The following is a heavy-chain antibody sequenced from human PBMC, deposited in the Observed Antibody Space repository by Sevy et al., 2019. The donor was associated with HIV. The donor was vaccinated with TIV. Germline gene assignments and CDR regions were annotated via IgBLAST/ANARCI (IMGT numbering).Heavy chain of an antibody. CDR3: AKGQTAMVRGVIPTGMDV. J-gene: IGHJ6*02. CDR2: ISGSGGST. D-gene: IGHD3-10*01. Sequence: GGSLRLSCAASGFTFSGYAMSWVRQAPGKGLEWVSAISGSGGSTYYADSVKGRFTISRDNSKNTLYLQMNSLRAEDTAVYYCAKGQTAMVRGVIPTGMDVWGQGTTVTVSS. CDR1: GFTFSGYA. V-gene: IGHV3-23*01.